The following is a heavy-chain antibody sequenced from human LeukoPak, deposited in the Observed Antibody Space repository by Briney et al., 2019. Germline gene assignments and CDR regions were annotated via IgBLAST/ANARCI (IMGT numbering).Heavy chain of an antibody. D-gene: IGHD3-22*01. CDR2: IYHSGST. J-gene: IGHJ3*02. CDR1: GFTFSSYW. V-gene: IGHV4-38-2*01. Sequence: GSLRLSCAASGFTFSSYWMSWVRQAPGKGLEWIGSIYHSGSTYYSPSLESRVTISLDTSRNQFSLKLNSVTAADTAVYYCAKSNGYGLIDIWGQGTMVTVSS. CDR3: AKSNGYGLIDI.